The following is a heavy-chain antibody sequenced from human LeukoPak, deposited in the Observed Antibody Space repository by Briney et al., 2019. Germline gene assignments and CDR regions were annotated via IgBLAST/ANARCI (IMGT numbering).Heavy chain of an antibody. V-gene: IGHV4-34*01. CDR1: GGSFSGYH. Sequence: SETLSLTCAVYGGSFSGYHWSWIRQPPGEGLEWIGEINQSGSTNYNQSLKSRVTISVDTSKNQFSLKLSSVTAADTAVYYCARPYCSTTSCYAPFDYWGQGSVVTVSS. D-gene: IGHD2-2*01. CDR3: ARPYCSTTSCYAPFDY. J-gene: IGHJ4*02. CDR2: INQSGST.